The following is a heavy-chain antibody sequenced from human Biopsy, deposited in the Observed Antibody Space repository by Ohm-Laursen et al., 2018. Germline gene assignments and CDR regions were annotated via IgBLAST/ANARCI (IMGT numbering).Heavy chain of an antibody. CDR3: ARMDCSGGSCHYYSYGMDV. J-gene: IGHJ6*02. CDR2: IHHSGST. D-gene: IGHD2-15*01. Sequence: TLSLTWAVSGVSITAHYWSWIRQPPGKGLECIGNIHHSGSTNYNPSLKSRLTISVDTSKNQFSLKLSPVTAADTAVYYCARMDCSGGSCHYYSYGMDVWGQGTTVTVSS. V-gene: IGHV4-4*09. CDR1: GVSITAHY.